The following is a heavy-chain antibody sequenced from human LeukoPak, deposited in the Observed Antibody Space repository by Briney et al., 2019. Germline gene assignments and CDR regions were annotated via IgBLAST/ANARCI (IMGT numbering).Heavy chain of an antibody. D-gene: IGHD6-13*01. CDR2: MNPTSGNT. CDR1: GYTFTIDD. CDR3: ARAAGTSL. V-gene: IGHV1-8*01. J-gene: IGHJ4*02. Sequence: AASVRVSFKASGYTFTIDDISWGGQGPGEGLEWMAWMNPTSGNTGSAPTFPGTVTMTRNTSISTAYMELSSLRSEDTAVYYCARAAGTSLWGQGTLVTVSS.